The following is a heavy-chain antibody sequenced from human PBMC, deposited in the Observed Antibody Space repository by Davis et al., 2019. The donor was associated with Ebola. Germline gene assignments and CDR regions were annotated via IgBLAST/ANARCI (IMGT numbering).Heavy chain of an antibody. Sequence: GGSLRLSCAASGFTFADYAMHWVRHAPGKGLEWVSGISWNSGSIGYADSVKGRFTISRDNAKNSLYLQMNSLRAEDTALYYCAKDSSSSYYYYYGMDVWGQGTTVTVSS. CDR3: AKDSSSSYYYYYGMDV. V-gene: IGHV3-9*01. J-gene: IGHJ6*02. CDR2: ISWNSGSI. D-gene: IGHD6-6*01. CDR1: GFTFADYA.